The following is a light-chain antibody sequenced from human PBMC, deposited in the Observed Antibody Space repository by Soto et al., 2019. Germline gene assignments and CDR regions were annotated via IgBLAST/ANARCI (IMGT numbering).Light chain of an antibody. CDR2: DTS. CDR1: QSVSSN. V-gene: IGKV3-15*01. Sequence: EIVMTQSPATLSVSPGERATLSCRASQSVSSNLAWYQQKPGQAPSLLIYDTSTRATGIPARFSGSGSGTEFTLTISSLRSEDFAVYYCQQYNYWPPYTFGQGTKLEIK. CDR3: QQYNYWPPYT. J-gene: IGKJ2*01.